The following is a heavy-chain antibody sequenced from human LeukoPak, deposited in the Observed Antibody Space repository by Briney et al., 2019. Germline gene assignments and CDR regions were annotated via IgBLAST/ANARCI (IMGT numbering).Heavy chain of an antibody. Sequence: PGGSLRLSCAASGFTFDDYAMHWVRQAPGKGLEWVSGISWNSGSIGYADSVKGRFTISRDNAKNSLYLQMNSLRAEDTALYYCAKDMSLGYYDSSGYYPGPGLAGFDYWGQGTLVTVSS. V-gene: IGHV3-9*01. CDR1: GFTFDDYA. CDR3: AKDMSLGYYDSSGYYPGPGLAGFDY. D-gene: IGHD3-22*01. CDR2: ISWNSGSI. J-gene: IGHJ4*02.